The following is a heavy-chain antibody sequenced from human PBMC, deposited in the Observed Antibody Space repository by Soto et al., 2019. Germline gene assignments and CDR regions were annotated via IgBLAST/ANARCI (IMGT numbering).Heavy chain of an antibody. V-gene: IGHV3-7*03. CDR2: IKQDGSEK. CDR1: GFTFSSYW. D-gene: IGHD3-3*01. CDR3: ARDGRGFYDFWTRASTAFDI. J-gene: IGHJ3*02. Sequence: PGGSLRLSCAASGFTFSSYWMSWVRQAPGKGLEWVANIKQDGSEKYYVDSVKGRFTISRDNAKNSLYLQMNSLRAEDTAVYYCARDGRGFYDFWTRASTAFDIWGQGTMVTVSS.